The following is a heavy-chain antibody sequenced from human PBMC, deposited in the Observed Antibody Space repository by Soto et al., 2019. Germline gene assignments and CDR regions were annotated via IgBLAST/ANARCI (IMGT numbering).Heavy chain of an antibody. CDR1: EFTFSGRS. D-gene: IGHD3-10*01. V-gene: IGHV3-74*03. Sequence: EVQLVESGGGLVQPGGSLRLSCAASEFTFSGRSVHWVRQAPGKGLVWVSGIYTVGTDPTYADSVKGRFTSSRDNAKNAVYLQMYSLRVEDTAVYYCARGWFGPDVWGKGTTVTVSS. CDR3: ARGWFGPDV. J-gene: IGHJ6*03. CDR2: IYTVGTDP.